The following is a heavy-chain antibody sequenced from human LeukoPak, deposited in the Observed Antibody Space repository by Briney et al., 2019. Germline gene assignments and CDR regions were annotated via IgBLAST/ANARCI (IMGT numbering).Heavy chain of an antibody. CDR2: IYYSGST. V-gene: IGHV4-61*01. Sequence: SETLSLTCTVSGGSVSSGSYYWSWIRQPPGKGLEWIGYIYYSGSTNYNPSLKSRVTISVDTSKNQFSLKLSSVTAADTAVYYCASYSAKDAFDIWGQGTMVTVSS. J-gene: IGHJ3*02. CDR1: GGSVSSGSYY. D-gene: IGHD6-13*01. CDR3: ASYSAKDAFDI.